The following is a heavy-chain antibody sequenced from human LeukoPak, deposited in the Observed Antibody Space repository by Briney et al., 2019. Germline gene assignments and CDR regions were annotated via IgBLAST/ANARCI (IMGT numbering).Heavy chain of an antibody. CDR3: ARDYNCGGDCYSGFDY. Sequence: ASVKVSCKASGYTFTSYAMNWVRQAPGQGLEWMGWINTNTGNPTYAQGFTGRFVFSLGTSVSTAYLQISSLKAEDTAVYYCARDYNCGGDCYSGFDYWGQGTLVTVSS. CDR2: INTNTGNP. D-gene: IGHD2-21*02. J-gene: IGHJ4*02. CDR1: GYTFTSYA. V-gene: IGHV7-4-1*02.